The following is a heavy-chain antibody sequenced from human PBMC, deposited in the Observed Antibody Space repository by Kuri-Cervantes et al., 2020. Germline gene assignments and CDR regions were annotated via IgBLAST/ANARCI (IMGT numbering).Heavy chain of an antibody. J-gene: IGHJ4*02. CDR3: ARALGGSDGTDY. CDR1: GFTVSSNY. V-gene: IGHV3-21*01. CDR2: ISGSGGST. D-gene: IGHD3-16*01. Sequence: GESLKISCAASGFTVSSNYMSWVRQAPGKGLEWVSAISGSGGSTYYADSVKGRFTISRDNAKNSLYLQMNSLRAEDTAVYYCARALGGSDGTDYWGQGTLVTVSS.